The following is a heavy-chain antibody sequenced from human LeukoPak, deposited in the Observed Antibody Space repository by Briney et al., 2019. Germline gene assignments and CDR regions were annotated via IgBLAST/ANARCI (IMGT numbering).Heavy chain of an antibody. CDR3: ARDAGYSSGWYVD. CDR2: IHYSGSA. D-gene: IGHD6-19*01. CDR1: GGSFSGYY. Sequence: SETLSLTCAVYGGSFSGYYWTWIRQPPGKGLEWIGEIHYSGSATYNPSLKSRVTISVDTSKNQFSLKLSSVTAADTAVYYCARDAGYSSGWYVDWGQGTLVTVSS. V-gene: IGHV4-34*01. J-gene: IGHJ4*02.